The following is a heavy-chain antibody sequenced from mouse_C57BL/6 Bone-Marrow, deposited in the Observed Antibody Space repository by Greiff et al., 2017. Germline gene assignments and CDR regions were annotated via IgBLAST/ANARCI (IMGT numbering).Heavy chain of an antibody. Sequence: QVTLKVSGPGLLQSSQTLSLTCSFSGFSLSTSGMGVGWIRQPSGLGLEWLAHTYWDDDKRYHPSLTSRLTIAKDTSRTQVFLKITRVDTADTATYYGARRSYYCGSSFLADWGQGTLVTVSA. CDR3: ARRSYYCGSSFLAD. D-gene: IGHD1-1*01. J-gene: IGHJ3*01. V-gene: IGHV8-12*01. CDR1: GFSLSTSGMG. CDR2: TYWDDDK.